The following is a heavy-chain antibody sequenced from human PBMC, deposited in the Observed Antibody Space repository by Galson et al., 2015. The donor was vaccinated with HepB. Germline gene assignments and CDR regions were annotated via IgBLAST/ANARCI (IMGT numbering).Heavy chain of an antibody. CDR2: ISGSGGST. V-gene: IGHV3-23*01. Sequence: SLRLSCAASGFTITTYDMTWVRQAPGKGLEWVSGISGSGGSTYYADSVKGRFTISRDSSKNTLLLKTNSLRADDTAIYYCAKDLGVVRGGMSFDYWGQGTLVTVSS. CDR3: AKDLGVVRGGMSFDY. CDR1: GFTITTYD. J-gene: IGHJ4*02. D-gene: IGHD2-2*01.